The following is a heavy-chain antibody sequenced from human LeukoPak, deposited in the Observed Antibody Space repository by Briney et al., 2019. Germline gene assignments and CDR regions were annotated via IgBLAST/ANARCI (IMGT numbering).Heavy chain of an antibody. Sequence: SETLSLTCTVSGYSISSGYYWGWIRQPPGKGLEWIGSIYHSGSNYYNPSLKSRVTISVDTSKNQFSLKLNSVTAADTAVYYCVAGSGGDEWEPYGFDYWGQGTLVTVSS. V-gene: IGHV4-38-2*02. D-gene: IGHD1-26*01. J-gene: IGHJ4*02. CDR3: VAGSGGDEWEPYGFDY. CDR1: GYSISSGYY. CDR2: IYHSGSN.